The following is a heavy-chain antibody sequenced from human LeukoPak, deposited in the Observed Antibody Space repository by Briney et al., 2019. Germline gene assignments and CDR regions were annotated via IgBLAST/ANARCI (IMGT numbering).Heavy chain of an antibody. Sequence: ASVKVSCKASGYTFTSYGISWVRQAPGQGLEWMGWISAYNGNTNYAQKLQGRVTMTTDTSTSTAYMELRSLRSDDTAVYYCARGPIAAAAPDAEYFQHWGQGTLVTVSS. D-gene: IGHD6-13*01. CDR2: ISAYNGNT. J-gene: IGHJ1*01. CDR1: GYTFTSYG. CDR3: ARGPIAAAAPDAEYFQH. V-gene: IGHV1-18*01.